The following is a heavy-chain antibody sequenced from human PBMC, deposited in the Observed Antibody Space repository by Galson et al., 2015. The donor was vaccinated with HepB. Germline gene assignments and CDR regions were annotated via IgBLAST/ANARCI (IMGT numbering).Heavy chain of an antibody. CDR1: GFTFSSYS. J-gene: IGHJ3*02. Sequence: SLRLSCAASGFTFSSYSMNWVRQAPGKGLEWVSSISSSSSYIYYADSVKGRFTISRDNAKNSLYLQMNSLRAEDTAVYYCAGSGYDYHDAFDIWGQGTMVTVSS. V-gene: IGHV3-21*01. CDR2: ISSSSSYI. CDR3: AGSGYDYHDAFDI. D-gene: IGHD5-12*01.